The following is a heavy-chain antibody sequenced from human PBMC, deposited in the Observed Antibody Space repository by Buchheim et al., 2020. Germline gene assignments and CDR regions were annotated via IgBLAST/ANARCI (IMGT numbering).Heavy chain of an antibody. J-gene: IGHJ6*02. CDR2: INESGGAT. CDR3: AKGTDIVGATYYYYYGMDV. D-gene: IGHD1-26*01. CDR1: GFTFGRYT. Sequence: EVQLLESGGGLVQPGGSLRLSCAASGFTFGRYTMGWVRQAPGKGLEWVSDINESGGATWYEDSVRGRFTISRDNSENTLFLQMNSLRGEDTAVYFCAKGTDIVGATYYYYYGMDVWGQGTT. V-gene: IGHV3-23*01.